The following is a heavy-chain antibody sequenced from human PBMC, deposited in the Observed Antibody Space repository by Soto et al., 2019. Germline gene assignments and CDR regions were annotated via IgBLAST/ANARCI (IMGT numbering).Heavy chain of an antibody. J-gene: IGHJ5*02. Sequence: QVQLQESGPGLVKPSQTLSLTCTVSGGSISSGGYYWSWIRQHPGKGLEWIGYLYYSGSTYYNPSLKSRVTISVDTSKNQCSLKLSSVTAADTAVYYCARGSAGDFWSGYSVPRTSTHFDPWGQGTLVTVSS. CDR2: LYYSGST. CDR1: GGSISSGGYY. D-gene: IGHD3-3*01. CDR3: ARGSAGDFWSGYSVPRTSTHFDP. V-gene: IGHV4-31*03.